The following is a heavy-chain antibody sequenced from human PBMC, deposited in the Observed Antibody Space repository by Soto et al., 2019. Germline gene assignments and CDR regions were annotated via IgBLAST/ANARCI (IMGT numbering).Heavy chain of an antibody. V-gene: IGHV2-5*02. CDR1: GFSLSTSGVG. CDR2: IYWDDDK. D-gene: IGHD3-16*02. CDR3: AHRLPPGHTYDYIWGSYRTRHDAFDI. J-gene: IGHJ3*02. Sequence: ASGPTLVNPTQTLTLTCTFSGFSLSTSGVGVGWIRQPPGKALEWLALIYWDDDKRYSPSLKSRLTITKDTSKNQVVLTMTNMDPVDTATYYCAHRLPPGHTYDYIWGSYRTRHDAFDIWGQGTMVTVSS.